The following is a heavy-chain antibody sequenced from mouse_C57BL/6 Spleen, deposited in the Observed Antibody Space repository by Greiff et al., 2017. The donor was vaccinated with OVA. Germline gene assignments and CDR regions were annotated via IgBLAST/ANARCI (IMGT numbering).Heavy chain of an antibody. J-gene: IGHJ4*01. Sequence: VQLQQPGTELVKPGASVKLSCKASGYTFTSYWMHWVKQRPGQGLEWIGNINPSNGGTNYNEKFKSKATLTVDKSSSTAYMQLSSLTSEDSAVYYCAEVTTVVATSDAMDYWGQGTSVTVSS. CDR1: GYTFTSYW. V-gene: IGHV1-53*01. D-gene: IGHD1-1*01. CDR3: AEVTTVVATSDAMDY. CDR2: INPSNGGT.